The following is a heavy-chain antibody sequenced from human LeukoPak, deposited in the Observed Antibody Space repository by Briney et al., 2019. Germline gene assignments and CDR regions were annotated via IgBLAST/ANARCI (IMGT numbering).Heavy chain of an antibody. CDR1: GYTFTSSD. J-gene: IGHJ4*02. Sequence: ASVKGSCKASGYTFTSSDINWVRQATGQGLEWMGWMNPNSGNTGYAQKFQGRVTMTRNTSISTAYMELSSLRSEDTAVYYCASGVHVDGSGSYYLDYWGQGTLVTVSS. V-gene: IGHV1-8*01. CDR2: MNPNSGNT. CDR3: ASGVHVDGSGSYYLDY. D-gene: IGHD3-10*01.